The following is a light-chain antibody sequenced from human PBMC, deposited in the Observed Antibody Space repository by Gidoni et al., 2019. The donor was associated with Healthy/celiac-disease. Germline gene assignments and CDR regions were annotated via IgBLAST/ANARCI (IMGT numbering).Light chain of an antibody. CDR1: QSVSSSY. CDR2: GAS. V-gene: IGKV3-20*01. J-gene: IGKJ2*01. CDR3: HQYGSSPYT. Sequence: EIVLTHSPGPLSLSPGERATLSCRASQSVSSSYLAWYQQKPGQAPRRLIYGASSRATGIPDRFSGSGYGTDFTLTISRLEPEDFAVYYCHQYGSSPYTFGQGTKLEIK.